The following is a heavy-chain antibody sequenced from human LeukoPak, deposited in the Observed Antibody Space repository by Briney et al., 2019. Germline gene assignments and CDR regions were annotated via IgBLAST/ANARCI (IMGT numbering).Heavy chain of an antibody. Sequence: SETLSLTCAAYGGSFSGYYWSWIRQPPGKGLEWIGEINHSGSTNYNPSLKSRVTISVDTSKNQFSLKLSSVTAADTAVYYCARGRRTGELLFYYWGQGTLVTVSS. CDR3: ARGRRTGELLFYY. V-gene: IGHV4-34*01. D-gene: IGHD1-26*01. CDR2: INHSGST. J-gene: IGHJ4*02. CDR1: GGSFSGYY.